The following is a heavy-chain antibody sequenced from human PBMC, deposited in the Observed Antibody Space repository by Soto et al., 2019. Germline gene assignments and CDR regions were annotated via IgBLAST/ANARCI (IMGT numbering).Heavy chain of an antibody. D-gene: IGHD3-22*01. V-gene: IGHV3-64D*06. Sequence: GGSLRLSCVVSGLTFNQYTMNWVRQAPGKGLEWVSGISHTGGHRFYADSVKARFTISRDNSKNTLYLQMSSLRTEDTAVYYCARVTTLAFDYWGQGTLVTVSS. CDR2: ISHTGGHR. CDR1: GLTFNQYT. J-gene: IGHJ4*02. CDR3: ARVTTLAFDY.